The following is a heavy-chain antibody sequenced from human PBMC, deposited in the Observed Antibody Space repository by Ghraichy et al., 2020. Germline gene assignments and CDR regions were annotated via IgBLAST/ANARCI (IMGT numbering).Heavy chain of an antibody. D-gene: IGHD6-19*01. Sequence: SETLSLTCTVSGYSIRSGYFWGWIRQPPGKGLEWIGRIYHSGNTHYNPSLTSRVIISVDTSKNQFSLRLSSVTAADTAVYYCATLAVAGPLDDWGQGALVTVSS. V-gene: IGHV4-38-2*02. CDR3: ATLAVAGPLDD. CDR1: GYSIRSGYF. J-gene: IGHJ4*02. CDR2: IYHSGNT.